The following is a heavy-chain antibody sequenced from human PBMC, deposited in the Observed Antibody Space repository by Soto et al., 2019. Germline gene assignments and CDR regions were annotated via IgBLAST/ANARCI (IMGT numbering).Heavy chain of an antibody. CDR3: ARSIAAAVDFDY. CDR2: ISAYNGNT. Sequence: ASVKVSCKASGYTFTSYAMHWVRPAPGQGLEWMGWISAYNGNTNYAQKLQGRVTMTTDTSTSTAYMELRSLRSDDTAVYYCARSIAAAVDFDYWGQGTLVTVSS. CDR1: GYTFTSYA. V-gene: IGHV1-18*01. J-gene: IGHJ4*02. D-gene: IGHD6-13*01.